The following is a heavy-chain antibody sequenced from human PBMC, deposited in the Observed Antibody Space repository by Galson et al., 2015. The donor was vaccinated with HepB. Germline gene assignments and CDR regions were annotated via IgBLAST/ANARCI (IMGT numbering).Heavy chain of an antibody. CDR3: ARDYYDSNGYYAGHLDF. V-gene: IGHV1-69*04. D-gene: IGHD3-22*01. CDR2: IIPVRGIT. CDR1: GGTLSSYS. J-gene: IGHJ4*02. Sequence: SCKASGGTLSSYSIAWVRQAPGQGLEWMGRIIPVRGITNYAQKFQGRVTITADKSTTTAYMELSSLGSDDTAVYFCARDYYDSNGYYAGHLDFWGQGTLVTVSS.